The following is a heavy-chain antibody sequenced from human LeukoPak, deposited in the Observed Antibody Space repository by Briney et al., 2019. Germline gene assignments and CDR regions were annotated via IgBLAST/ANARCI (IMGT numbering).Heavy chain of an antibody. Sequence: SETLSLTCTVSGGSISSYYWSWIRQPPGKGLEWIGYIYYSGSTNYDPSLKSRVTISVDTSKNQFSLKLSSVTAADTAVYYCARDDGVAVFDPWGQGTLVTVSS. J-gene: IGHJ5*02. CDR1: GGSISSYY. D-gene: IGHD2-8*01. CDR2: IYYSGST. V-gene: IGHV4-59*01. CDR3: ARDDGVAVFDP.